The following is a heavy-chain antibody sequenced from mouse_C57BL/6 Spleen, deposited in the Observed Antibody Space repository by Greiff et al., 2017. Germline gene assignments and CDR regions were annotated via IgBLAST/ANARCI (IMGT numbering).Heavy chain of an antibody. CDR3: ARVRGYFDY. V-gene: IGHV5-16*01. CDR1: GFNFSDYY. Sequence: EVKLVESEGGLVQPGSSMKLSCTASGFNFSDYYMAWVRQVPEKGLEWVANINYDGSSTYSLDSLKSRFIISRDNAKNILYLQMSSLKSEDTATYYCARVRGYFDYWGQGTTLTVSS. CDR2: INYDGSST. J-gene: IGHJ2*01.